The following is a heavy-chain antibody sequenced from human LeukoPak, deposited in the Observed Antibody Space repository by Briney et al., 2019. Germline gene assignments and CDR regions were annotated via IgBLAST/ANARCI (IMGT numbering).Heavy chain of an antibody. J-gene: IGHJ5*02. CDR3: ATCSSSWEGGENWFDP. Sequence: SETLSLTCAVYGGSFSGYYWSWIRQPPGKGLEWIGEINHSGSTNYNPSLKSRVTISVDMSKNQFSLKLSSVTAADTAVYYCATCSSSWEGGENWFDPWGQGTLVTVSS. CDR2: INHSGST. D-gene: IGHD6-13*01. CDR1: GGSFSGYY. V-gene: IGHV4-34*01.